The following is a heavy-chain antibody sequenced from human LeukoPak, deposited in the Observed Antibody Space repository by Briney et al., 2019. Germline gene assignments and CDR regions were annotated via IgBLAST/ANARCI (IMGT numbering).Heavy chain of an antibody. CDR3: ARASLLLSSDNWFDP. D-gene: IGHD3-10*01. CDR2: IYYSGST. CDR1: GGSISSGGYY. V-gene: IGHV4-61*08. J-gene: IGHJ5*02. Sequence: PSETLSLTCTVSGGSISSGGYYWSWIRQHSGKGLEWIGYIYYSGSTNYNPSLKSRVTISVDTSKNQFSLKLSSVTAADTAVYYCARASLLLSSDNWFDPWGQGTLVTVSS.